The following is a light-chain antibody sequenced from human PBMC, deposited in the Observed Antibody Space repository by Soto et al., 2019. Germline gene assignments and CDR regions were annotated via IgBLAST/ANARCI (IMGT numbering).Light chain of an antibody. CDR3: SSYTASASYV. J-gene: IGLJ1*01. CDR2: DVS. V-gene: IGLV2-14*03. CDR1: SSDIGTYNF. Sequence: SALTQPASVSGSPGQSITISCTGTSSDIGTYNFVSWYQQHPGKAPKLMTYDVSNRPSGVSNRFSGPKSGNTASLTISGLQAEDEADYYCSSYTASASYVFGTGTKLTVL.